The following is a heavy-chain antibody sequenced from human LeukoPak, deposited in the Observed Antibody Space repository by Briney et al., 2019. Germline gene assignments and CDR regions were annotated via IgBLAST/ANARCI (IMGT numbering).Heavy chain of an antibody. CDR1: GGSLSGYY. D-gene: IGHD5-12*01. CDR2: INHSGST. J-gene: IGHJ4*02. CDR3: ARGLSGYDFDY. V-gene: IGHV4-34*01. Sequence: SETLSLTCAVYGGSLSGYYWSWIRQPPGKGLEWIGEINHSGSTNYNPSLKSRFTISVDSSKNQFSLKLSSVTAADTAVYYCARGLSGYDFDYWGQGTRVSVSS.